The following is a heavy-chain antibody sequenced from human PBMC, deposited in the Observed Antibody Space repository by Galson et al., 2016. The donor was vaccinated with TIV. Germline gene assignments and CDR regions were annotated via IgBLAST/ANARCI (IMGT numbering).Heavy chain of an antibody. CDR2: LYRSGTT. J-gene: IGHJ4*02. CDR1: GFTVDSNY. CDR3: ASPAGTDYYDTAGYYSY. D-gene: IGHD3-22*01. V-gene: IGHV3-66*02. Sequence: SLRLSCAASGFTVDSNYMTWVRLAPGKGLEWVSILYRSGTTYYADFAADRFTISRDNPKNTLYLHIDSLRPEDMAVYYCASPAGTDYYDTAGYYSYWGQGTLVTVSS.